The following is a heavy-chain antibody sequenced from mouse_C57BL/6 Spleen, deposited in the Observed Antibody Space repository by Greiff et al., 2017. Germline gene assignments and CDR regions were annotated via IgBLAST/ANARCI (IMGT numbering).Heavy chain of an antibody. V-gene: IGHV1-22*01. CDR2: INPNNGGT. Sequence: EVQLVESGPELVKPGASVKMSCKASGYTFTDYNMHWVKQSHGKSLEWIGYINPNNGGTSYNQKFKGKATLTVNKSSSTAYMELRSLTSEDSAVYYCARWLLRNDAMDYWGQGTSVTVSS. D-gene: IGHD2-3*01. CDR1: GYTFTDYN. CDR3: ARWLLRNDAMDY. J-gene: IGHJ4*01.